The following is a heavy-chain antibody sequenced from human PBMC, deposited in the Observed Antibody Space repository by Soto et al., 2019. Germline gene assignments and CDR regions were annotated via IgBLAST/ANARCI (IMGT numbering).Heavy chain of an antibody. CDR3: ARGRSDIWEIYFDY. D-gene: IGHD1-26*01. CDR1: GGTFSSYT. J-gene: IGHJ4*02. CDR2: IIPILGIA. V-gene: IGHV1-69*02. Sequence: QVQLVQSGAEVKKPGSSVKVSCKASGGTFSSYTISWVRQAPGQGLEWMGRIIPILGIANYAQKFQGRVTITTDKSTSTAYMELSSLRSEDSAVYYCARGRSDIWEIYFDYWGQGTLVTVSS.